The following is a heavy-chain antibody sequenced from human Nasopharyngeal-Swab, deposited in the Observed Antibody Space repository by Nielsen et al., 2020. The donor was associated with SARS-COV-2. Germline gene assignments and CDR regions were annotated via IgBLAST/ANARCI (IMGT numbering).Heavy chain of an antibody. CDR1: GLGFSNYE. D-gene: IGHD2/OR15-2a*01. CDR3: ARGNRVDYYYYGLDL. CDR2: ISTTTATI. Sequence: GESLKISCAASGLGFSNYEMNWVRQAPGKGLEWISYISTTTATIYYADSVKGRFTISRDNAKNSLYLQMNSLRAEDTAVYYCARGNRVDYYYYGLDLWGQGTTVTVSS. V-gene: IGHV3-48*03. J-gene: IGHJ6*02.